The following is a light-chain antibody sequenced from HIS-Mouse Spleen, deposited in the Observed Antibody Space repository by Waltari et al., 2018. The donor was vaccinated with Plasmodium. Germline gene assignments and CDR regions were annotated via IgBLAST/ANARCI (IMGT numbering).Light chain of an antibody. CDR1: SCNIGSNY. Sequence: QSVLTQPPSASGTTGQRVTISCSGSSCNIGSNYVYWHQQLPGTAPKLLIYRDNARPSGVPDRFAGSKSGTSASLAISGLRSEDEADYYCAAWDDSLSGRVFGGGTKLTVL. CDR3: AAWDDSLSGRV. V-gene: IGLV1-47*01. J-gene: IGLJ3*02. CDR2: RDN.